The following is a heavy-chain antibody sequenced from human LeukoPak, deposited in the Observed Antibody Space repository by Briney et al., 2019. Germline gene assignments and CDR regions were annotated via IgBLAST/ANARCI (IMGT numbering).Heavy chain of an antibody. CDR2: IYPGDSDT. CDR3: ARLAEQWLADRGPSSLGAFDI. J-gene: IGHJ3*02. D-gene: IGHD6-19*01. Sequence: GESLKISCKGSGYSFTSYWIGWVRQMPGKGLEWMGIIYPGDSDTRYSPSFQGQVTISADKSISTAYLQWSSLKASDTAMYYCARLAEQWLADRGPSSLGAFDIWGQGTMVTVSS. V-gene: IGHV5-51*01. CDR1: GYSFTSYW.